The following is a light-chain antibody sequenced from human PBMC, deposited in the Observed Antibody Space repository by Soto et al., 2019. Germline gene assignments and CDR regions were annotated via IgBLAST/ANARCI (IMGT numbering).Light chain of an antibody. V-gene: IGLV2-23*01. CDR1: SDDIGRYNQ. CDR2: EGS. CDR3: CSYVGSTTYV. Sequence: HSVLTQPASVSGSPGQSITISCTGSSDDIGRYNQVSWYQQHPGKAPKVMIYEGSQRPSGVSNRFSGSKSGNTASLTISGLQAEDEADYYCCSYVGSTTYVFGSGTKLTVL. J-gene: IGLJ1*01.